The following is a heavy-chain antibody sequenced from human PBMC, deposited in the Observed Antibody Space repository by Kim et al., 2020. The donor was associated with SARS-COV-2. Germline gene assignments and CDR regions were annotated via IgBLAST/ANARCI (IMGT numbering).Heavy chain of an antibody. CDR1: GLSFSDYY. CDR2: ISSDAFTL. CDR3: ATTGTPF. V-gene: IGHV3-11*01. Sequence: GGSLRLSCAASGLSFSDYYMTWVRQAPGKGLEWVSYISSDAFTLHYADSVRGRFTISRDNAKNLLYLQMNNLRADDTAVYYCATTGTPFWGQGTLVTCAS. J-gene: IGHJ4*02. D-gene: IGHD1-1*01.